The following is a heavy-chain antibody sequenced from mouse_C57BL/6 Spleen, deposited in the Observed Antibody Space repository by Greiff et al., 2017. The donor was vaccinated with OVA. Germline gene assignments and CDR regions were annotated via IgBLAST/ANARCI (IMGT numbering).Heavy chain of an antibody. CDR1: GYTFTGYW. CDR2: ILPGSGST. Sequence: VQLQQSGAELMKPGASAKLSCKATGYTFTGYWIEWVKQRPGHGLEWIGEILPGSGSTNYNAKFKGKAAFTADTSSNTAYMQLSSLTTEDSAIYYCARGLSTMVTTGFAYWGQGTLVTVSA. V-gene: IGHV1-9*01. CDR3: ARGLSTMVTTGFAY. J-gene: IGHJ3*01. D-gene: IGHD2-2*01.